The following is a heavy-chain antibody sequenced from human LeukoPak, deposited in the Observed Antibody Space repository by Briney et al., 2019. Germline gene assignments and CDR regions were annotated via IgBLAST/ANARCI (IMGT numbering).Heavy chain of an antibody. J-gene: IGHJ4*02. CDR2: IYSSGST. D-gene: IGHD4-23*01. V-gene: IGHV4-4*07. CDR3: ARVYQSSGISSGYFDY. Sequence: SETLSLTCTVSGGSISSYYWSWIRQPAGKGLECIARIYSSGSTSYNPSLKSRVTMSVDTSKNQVSLKLSSATAADTAMYHCARVYQSSGISSGYFDYWGQGTLVTVSS. CDR1: GGSISSYY.